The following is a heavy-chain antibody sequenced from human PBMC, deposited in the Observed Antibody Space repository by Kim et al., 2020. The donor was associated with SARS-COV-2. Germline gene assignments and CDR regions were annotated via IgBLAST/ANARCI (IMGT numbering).Heavy chain of an antibody. CDR3: ARTPGITMILVIIDYNYGMDV. CDR1: GFTFSSYE. CDR2: ISSSGSTI. V-gene: IGHV3-48*03. Sequence: GGSLRLSCAASGFTFSSYEMNWVRQAPGKGLEWVSYISSSGSTIFYADSVKGRFTISRDNAKNSLYLQMNSLRAEDTAVYYCARTPGITMILVIIDYNYGMDVWGQGTTVTGSS. J-gene: IGHJ6*02. D-gene: IGHD3-22*01.